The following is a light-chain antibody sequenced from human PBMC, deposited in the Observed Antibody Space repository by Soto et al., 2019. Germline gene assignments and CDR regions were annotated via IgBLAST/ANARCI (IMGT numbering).Light chain of an antibody. Sequence: QSALTQPASVSGSPGQSITISCTGTSSDVGAYNYVSWYQQHPDKAPKLMIYEVSNRPSGVSNRFSGSKSGNTASLTISGLQAEDEADYYCSSYTSSSTLGYVFGTGTKLTVL. CDR1: SSDVGAYNY. V-gene: IGLV2-14*01. CDR2: EVS. CDR3: SSYTSSSTLGYV. J-gene: IGLJ1*01.